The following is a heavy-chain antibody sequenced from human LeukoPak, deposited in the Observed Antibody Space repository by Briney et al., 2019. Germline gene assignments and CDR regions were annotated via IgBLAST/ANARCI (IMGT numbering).Heavy chain of an antibody. V-gene: IGHV3-33*01. CDR3: ARGVAAIDY. CDR1: GFTFSSYG. CDR2: IWYDGSNK. J-gene: IGHJ4*02. Sequence: GGSLRLSCAASGFTFSSYGMHWVHQAPGKGLEWVAVIWYDGSNKYYADSVKGRFTISRDNSKNTLYLQMNSLRAEDTAVYYCARGVAAIDYWGQGTLVTVSS. D-gene: IGHD2-15*01.